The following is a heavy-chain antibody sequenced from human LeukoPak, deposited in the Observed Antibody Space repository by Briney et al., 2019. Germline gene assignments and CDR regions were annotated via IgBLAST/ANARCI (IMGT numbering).Heavy chain of an antibody. V-gene: IGHV4-61*01. CDR1: GGSVNGGSYY. Sequence: SETLSLTCTVSGGSVNGGSYYWSWIRQPPGKGLEWIGEINHSGSTNYNPSLKSRVTISVDTSKNQFSLKLSSVTAADTAVYYCARVLNRIQLWPKEGKNDNWFDPWGQGTLVTVSS. CDR2: INHSGST. CDR3: ARVLNRIQLWPKEGKNDNWFDP. J-gene: IGHJ5*02. D-gene: IGHD5-18*01.